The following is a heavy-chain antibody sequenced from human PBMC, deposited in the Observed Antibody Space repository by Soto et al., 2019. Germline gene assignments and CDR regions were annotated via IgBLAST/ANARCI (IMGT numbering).Heavy chain of an antibody. D-gene: IGHD2-15*01. V-gene: IGHV3-33*01. CDR2: IWYDGSNK. J-gene: IGHJ5*02. CDR1: GFTFSSYG. Sequence: QVQLVESGGGVVQPGRSLRLSCAASGFTFSSYGMHWVRQAPGKGLEWVAVIWYDGSNKYYADSVKGRFTISRDNSKNPLYLQMNSLRAEDTAVYYCARDGYCSGGSCSGFDPWGQGTLVTVSS. CDR3: ARDGYCSGGSCSGFDP.